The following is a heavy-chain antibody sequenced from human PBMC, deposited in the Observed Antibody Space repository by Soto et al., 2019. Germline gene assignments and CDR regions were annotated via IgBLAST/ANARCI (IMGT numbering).Heavy chain of an antibody. CDR2: IWYDGSNK. J-gene: IGHJ4*02. D-gene: IGHD1-7*01. V-gene: IGHV3-33*01. Sequence: GGSLRLSCAASGFTFSSYGMHWVRQAPGKGLEWVAVIWYDGSNKYYADSVKGRFTISRDNSKNTLYLQMNSLRAEDTAVYYCARDTGTYRVVDYWGQGTLVTVSS. CDR1: GFTFSSYG. CDR3: ARDTGTYRVVDY.